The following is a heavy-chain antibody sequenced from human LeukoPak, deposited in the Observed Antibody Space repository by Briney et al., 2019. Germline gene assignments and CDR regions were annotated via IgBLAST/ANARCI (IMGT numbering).Heavy chain of an antibody. Sequence: SETLSLTCAVYGGSFSGYYWSWIRQPPGKGLEWIGEINHSGSTNYNPSLKSRVTISVDTPKNQFSLKLSSVTAADTAVYYCARAPGAFDIWGQGTMVTVSS. CDR3: ARAPGAFDI. J-gene: IGHJ3*02. CDR1: GGSFSGYY. V-gene: IGHV4-34*01. CDR2: INHSGST.